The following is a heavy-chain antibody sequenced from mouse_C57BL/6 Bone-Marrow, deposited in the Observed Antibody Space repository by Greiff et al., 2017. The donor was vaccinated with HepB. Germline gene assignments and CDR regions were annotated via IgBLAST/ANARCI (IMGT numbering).Heavy chain of an antibody. CDR3: ARRLRRAWFAY. D-gene: IGHD2-4*01. V-gene: IGHV5-17*01. Sequence: EVKLVESGGGLVKPGGSLKLSCAASGFTFSDYGMHWVRQAPEKGLEWVAYISSGSSTIYYAEKVKGRFTIARDNAKNTLFLQMTSLRSEDTAMYYSARRLRRAWFAYWGQGTLVTVSS. J-gene: IGHJ3*01. CDR2: ISSGSSTI. CDR1: GFTFSDYG.